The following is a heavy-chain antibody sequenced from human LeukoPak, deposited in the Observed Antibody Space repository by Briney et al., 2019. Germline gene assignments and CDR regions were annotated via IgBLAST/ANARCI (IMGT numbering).Heavy chain of an antibody. CDR1: GFTFSSYS. Sequence: PGGSLSLSCAASGFTFSSYSTNWVRQAPGKGLEWVSSISSSSSTIYYADSVKGRFTISRDNAKNSLYLQMNSLRAEDTAVYYCARDRRPDDYYYYMDVWGKGTTVTVSS. CDR3: ARDRRPDDYYYYMDV. J-gene: IGHJ6*03. D-gene: IGHD2-2*01. V-gene: IGHV3-48*01. CDR2: ISSSSSTI.